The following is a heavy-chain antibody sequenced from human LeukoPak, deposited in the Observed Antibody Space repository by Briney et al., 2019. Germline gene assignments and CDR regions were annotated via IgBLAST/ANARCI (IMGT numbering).Heavy chain of an antibody. CDR3: ARVPGIAAAGTLGRTGWFDP. CDR1: GYTFTSYG. Sequence: ASVKVSCKASGYTFTSYGISWVRQAPGQGLEWMGWISAYNGNTNYAQKLQGRVTITTATYTSTAYMELRSLRSDDTAVYYCARVPGIAAAGTLGRTGWFDPWGQGTLVTVSS. J-gene: IGHJ5*02. CDR2: ISAYNGNT. V-gene: IGHV1-18*01. D-gene: IGHD6-13*01.